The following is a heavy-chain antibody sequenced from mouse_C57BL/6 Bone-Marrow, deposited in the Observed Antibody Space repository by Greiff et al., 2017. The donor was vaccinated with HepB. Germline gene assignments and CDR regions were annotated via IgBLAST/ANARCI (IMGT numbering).Heavy chain of an antibody. D-gene: IGHD2-5*01. J-gene: IGHJ3*01. V-gene: IGHV1-26*01. CDR3: AGYSNYSFAY. Sequence: EVQLQQSGPELVKPGASVKISCKASGYTFTDYYMNWVKQSHGKSLEWIGDINPNNGGTSYNQKFKGKATLTVDKSSSTAYMELRSLTSEDSAVFYCAGYSNYSFAYWGQGTLVTVSA. CDR2: INPNNGGT. CDR1: GYTFTDYY.